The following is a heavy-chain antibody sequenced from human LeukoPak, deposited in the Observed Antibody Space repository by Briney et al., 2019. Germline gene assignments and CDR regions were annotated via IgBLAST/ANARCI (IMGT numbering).Heavy chain of an antibody. CDR2: INHSGST. J-gene: IGHJ5*02. V-gene: IGHV4-34*01. CDR1: GGSFSGYY. CDR3: ASSIAVPFDP. Sequence: SVTLSLTCAVYGGSFSGYYWSWIRQPPGKGLEWIGEINHSGSTNYNPSLKSRVTISVDTSKNQFSLKLSSVTAADTAVYYCASSIAVPFDPWGQGTLVTVSS. D-gene: IGHD6-19*01.